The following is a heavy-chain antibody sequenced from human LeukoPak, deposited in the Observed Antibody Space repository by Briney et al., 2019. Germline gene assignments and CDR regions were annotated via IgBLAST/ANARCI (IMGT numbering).Heavy chain of an antibody. CDR1: GFTFSSSA. V-gene: IGHV3-23*01. J-gene: IGHJ4*02. D-gene: IGHD3-22*01. CDR3: AKDRRPYYYDSSGLGGAQYYFDY. Sequence: GGSLRLSCAASGFTFSSSAMSWVRQVPGKGLEWVSGISASGGSTYYADSVRGRFTISRDNSKNTLYVQMNSLRDEDTAVYYCAKDRRPYYYDSSGLGGAQYYFDYWGQGTLVTVSS. CDR2: ISASGGST.